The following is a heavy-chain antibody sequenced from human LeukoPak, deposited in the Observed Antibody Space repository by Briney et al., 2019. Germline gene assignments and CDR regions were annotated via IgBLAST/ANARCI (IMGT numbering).Heavy chain of an antibody. CDR3: ARSYDSSGYYYADY. V-gene: IGHV3-30-3*01. CDR2: IPYDGSNK. Sequence: GGSLRLSCAASGFTFSSYAMHWVRQAPGKGLEWVAVIPYDGSNKYYADSVKGRFTISRDNSKNTLYLQMNSLRAEDTAVYYCARSYDSSGYYYADYWGQGTLVTVSS. J-gene: IGHJ4*02. D-gene: IGHD3-22*01. CDR1: GFTFSSYA.